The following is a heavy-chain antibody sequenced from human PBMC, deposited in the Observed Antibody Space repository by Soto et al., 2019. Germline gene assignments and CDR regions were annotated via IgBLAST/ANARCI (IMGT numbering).Heavy chain of an antibody. V-gene: IGHV3-66*01. CDR3: AMTKYDSSGYYFGY. CDR2: IYSGGST. CDR1: GFTVSSNY. D-gene: IGHD3-22*01. J-gene: IGHJ4*02. Sequence: EVQLVESGGGLVQPGGSLRLSCAASGFTVSSNYMSWVRQAPGKGLEWVSVIYSGGSTYYGDSVKGRFSISRDNSKNTLYLQVNGRRAEDTAVYYCAMTKYDSSGYYFGYWGQGTLVTVSS.